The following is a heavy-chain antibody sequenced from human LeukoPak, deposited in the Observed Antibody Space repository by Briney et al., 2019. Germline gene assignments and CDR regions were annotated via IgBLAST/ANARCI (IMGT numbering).Heavy chain of an antibody. CDR3: ATSMVRGYDY. D-gene: IGHD3-10*01. CDR1: GGTFSSYA. V-gene: IGHV1-69*04. Sequence: ASVKVSCKASGGTFSSYAISWVRQAPGQGLEWMGRIIPTLGIANYAQKFQGRVTITADKSTSTAYMELSSLRSEDTAVYYCATSMVRGYDYWGQGALVTVSS. CDR2: IIPTLGIA. J-gene: IGHJ4*02.